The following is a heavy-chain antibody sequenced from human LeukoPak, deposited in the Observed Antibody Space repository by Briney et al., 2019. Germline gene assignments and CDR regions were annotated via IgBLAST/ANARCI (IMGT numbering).Heavy chain of an antibody. CDR1: GGSFSGYY. CDR3: ARGRELLKITMVRGVIKVPQPRDSFDP. Sequence: PSETLSLTCAVYGGSFSGYYWSWIRQPPGKGLEWIGEINQSGSTNYNPSLKSRVTISVDTSKNQFSLKLSSVTAADTAVYYCARGRELLKITMVRGVIKVPQPRDSFDPWGQGTLVTVSS. CDR2: INQSGST. V-gene: IGHV4-34*01. D-gene: IGHD3-10*01. J-gene: IGHJ5*02.